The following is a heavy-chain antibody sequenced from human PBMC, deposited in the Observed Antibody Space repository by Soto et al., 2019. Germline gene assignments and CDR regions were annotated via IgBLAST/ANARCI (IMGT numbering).Heavy chain of an antibody. V-gene: IGHV4-61*01. CDR1: GGSVSSGSYY. CDR3: AAPKQLSMGYYYGMDV. J-gene: IGHJ6*02. D-gene: IGHD2-2*01. Sequence: PSETLSLTCTVSGGSVSSGSYYWTWIRHPPGKGLEWIGHIYYSGSTNYNPSLKSRVTISLDTSKNQFSLKLSSVSAADTAMYYCAAPKQLSMGYYYGMDVWGQGTTVTVSS. CDR2: IYYSGST.